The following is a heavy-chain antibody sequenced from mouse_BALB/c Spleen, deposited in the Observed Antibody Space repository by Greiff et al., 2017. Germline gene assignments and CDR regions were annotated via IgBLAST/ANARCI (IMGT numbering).Heavy chain of an antibody. J-gene: IGHJ2*01. V-gene: IGHV1S81*02. CDR1: GYTFTSYW. D-gene: IGHD2-3*01. CDR3: ARYVYDGYYDY. CDR2: INPSNGRT. Sequence: VQLQQPGAELVKPGASVKLSCKASGYTFTSYWMHWVKQRPGQGLEWIGEINPSNGRTNYNEKFKSKATLTVDKSSSTAYMQLSSLTSEDSAVYYCARYVYDGYYDYWGQGTTLTVSS.